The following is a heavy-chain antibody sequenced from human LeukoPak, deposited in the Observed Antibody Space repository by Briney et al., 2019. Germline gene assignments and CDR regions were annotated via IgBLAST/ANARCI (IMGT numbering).Heavy chain of an antibody. J-gene: IGHJ6*03. CDR1: GGSISSSNYY. D-gene: IGHD6-19*01. Sequence: SETLSLTCSVSGGSISSSNYYWSWIRQPAGKGLEWIGRIYTSESTNYNPSLKSRVTISVDTSRNQFSLKLSSVTAADTAVYYCARDKRVAVAGTYIYYYYMDVWGNGTTVTISS. CDR3: ARDKRVAVAGTYIYYYYMDV. CDR2: IYTSEST. V-gene: IGHV4-61*02.